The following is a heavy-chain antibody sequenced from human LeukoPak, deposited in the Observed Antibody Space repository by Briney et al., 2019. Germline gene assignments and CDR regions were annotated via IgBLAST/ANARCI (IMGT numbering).Heavy chain of an antibody. CDR1: GYTFTNYD. V-gene: IGHV1-8*01. CDR2: ENPNSGNS. Sequence: GASVKVSCKASGYTFTNYDINWVRQATGQGLEWMGYENPNSGNSAYAQKFQGRVTITTDASITTAYMELSGLRSEDTALYYCAREGLDYWGQGTLVTVS. CDR3: AREGLDY. J-gene: IGHJ4*02.